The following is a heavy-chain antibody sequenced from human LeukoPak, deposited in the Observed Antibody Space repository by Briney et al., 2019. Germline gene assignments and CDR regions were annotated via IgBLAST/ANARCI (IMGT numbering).Heavy chain of an antibody. D-gene: IGHD4-17*01. CDR1: GFTFSTYS. V-gene: IGHV3-21*06. CDR3: GTWTTVASYFDY. J-gene: IGHJ4*02. Sequence: PGGSLRLSCAASGFTFSTYSMNWVRQAPGKGLEWVSSISSSSTYIYYADSVKGRFTISRDNAKNSLYLQTNSLRAEDTAVYYCGTWTTVASYFDYWGQGTLVTVSS. CDR2: ISSSSTYI.